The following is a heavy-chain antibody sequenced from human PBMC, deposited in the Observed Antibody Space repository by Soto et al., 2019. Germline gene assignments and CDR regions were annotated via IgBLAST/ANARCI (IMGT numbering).Heavy chain of an antibody. CDR1: GGTFSSYT. D-gene: IGHD6-13*01. CDR3: ARDGEGAVAGTR. J-gene: IGHJ4*02. Sequence: QVQLVQSGAEVKKPGSSVKVSCKASGGTFSSYTISCVRQAPGQGLEWMGRIIPILGIANYAQKFQGRVTITEDKSTSTAYMELSSLRSEDTAVYYCARDGEGAVAGTRWGQGTLVTVSS. V-gene: IGHV1-69*08. CDR2: IIPILGIA.